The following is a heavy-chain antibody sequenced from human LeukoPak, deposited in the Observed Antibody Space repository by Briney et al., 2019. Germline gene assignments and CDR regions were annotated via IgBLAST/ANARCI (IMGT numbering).Heavy chain of an antibody. J-gene: IGHJ5*02. CDR1: GGSISSGDYY. Sequence: SETLSLTCTVSGGSISSGDYYWSWIRQPPGKGLEWIGYIYYSGSTYYNPSLKSRVIISVDTSKNQFSLKLSSVTAADTAVYYCARDQPDMVRGVIGWFDPWGQGTLVTVSS. V-gene: IGHV4-30-4*01. CDR3: ARDQPDMVRGVIGWFDP. CDR2: IYYSGST. D-gene: IGHD3-10*01.